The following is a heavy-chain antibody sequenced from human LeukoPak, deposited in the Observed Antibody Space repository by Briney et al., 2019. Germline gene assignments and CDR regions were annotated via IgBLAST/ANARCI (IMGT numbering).Heavy chain of an antibody. D-gene: IGHD3-10*01. CDR2: INPSGDGT. J-gene: IGHJ4*01. Sequence: GASVKVSCKASGYGFTTYYMHWVRQAPGQRLEWMGIINPSGDGTSYAQKFQGRVTMTRDTSTTTVYMALGSLRSEDTAVYYCARGPSSGAYFDYWVQGTLVTVSS. CDR1: GYGFTTYY. CDR3: ARGPSSGAYFDY. V-gene: IGHV1-46*01.